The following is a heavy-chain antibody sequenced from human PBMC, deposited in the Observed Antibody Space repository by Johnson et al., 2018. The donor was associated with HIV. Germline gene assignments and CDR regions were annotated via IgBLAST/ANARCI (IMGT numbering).Heavy chain of an antibody. D-gene: IGHD6-6*01. CDR3: AKVAYSSSYLDAFDI. J-gene: IGHJ3*02. V-gene: IGHV3-66*01. CDR2: IYSRGGS. Sequence: VQLLGSGGGLVQPGGSLRLSCVEYGFTVSSSSMSWVRQAPGKGLEWVSVIYSRGGSYYVDSVRGRFTISRDNSKRMLYLQMDSLRAEDTAVYYCAKVAYSSSYLDAFDIWGQGTMVTVSS. CDR1: GFTVSSSS.